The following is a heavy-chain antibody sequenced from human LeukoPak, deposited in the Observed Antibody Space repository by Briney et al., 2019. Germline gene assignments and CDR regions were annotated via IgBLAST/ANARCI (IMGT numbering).Heavy chain of an antibody. V-gene: IGHV1-2*02. CDR3: ASDSVLGGSGSYYAAPGRRGDY. CDR1: GYTFTGYY. J-gene: IGHJ4*02. Sequence: ASVKVSCKASGYTFTGYYMHWVRQAPGQGLKWMGWINPNSGGTNYAQKFQGRVTMTRDTSISTAYMELSRLRSDDTAVYYCASDSVLGGSGSYYAAPGRRGDYWGQGTLVTVSS. D-gene: IGHD3-10*01. CDR2: INPNSGGT.